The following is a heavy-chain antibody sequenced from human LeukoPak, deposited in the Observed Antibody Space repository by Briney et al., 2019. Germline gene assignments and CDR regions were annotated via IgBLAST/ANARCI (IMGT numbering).Heavy chain of an antibody. D-gene: IGHD4-17*01. CDR1: GGSISSSSYY. J-gene: IGHJ5*02. CDR3: ARGYGDPSTGGWFDP. Sequence: KTSETLSCTCTGSGGSISSSSYYWGWIRQPPGKGLEWIGSIYYSGSTYYNPSLKSRVTISVDTSKNQFSLKLSSVTAAETAVYYCARGYGDPSTGGWFDPWGQGTLVTVSS. CDR2: IYYSGST. V-gene: IGHV4-39*07.